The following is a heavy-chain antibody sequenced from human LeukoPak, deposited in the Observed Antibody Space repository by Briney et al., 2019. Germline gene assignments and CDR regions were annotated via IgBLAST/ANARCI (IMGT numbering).Heavy chain of an antibody. V-gene: IGHV3-7*03. D-gene: IGHD4/OR15-4a*01. CDR1: GFTFSRSW. J-gene: IGHJ2*01. CDR3: ARAPLNFDL. CDR2: IKQDGNEK. Sequence: GGSLRLSCAASGFTFSRSWMSWVRQAPGKGLEWVANIKQDGNEKYYVDSVKGRFTISRDNAKNSLYLQMSSLRAGDTAVYYCARAPLNFDLWGRGTLVTVSS.